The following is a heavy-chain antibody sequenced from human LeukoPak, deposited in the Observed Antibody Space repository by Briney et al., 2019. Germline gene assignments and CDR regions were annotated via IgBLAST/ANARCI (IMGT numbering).Heavy chain of an antibody. D-gene: IGHD6-13*01. Sequence: SETLSLTCAVYGGSFSGYYWSWIRQPPGKGLEWIGEINHSGSTNYNPSLKSRVTISVDTSKNQFSLQLNSVTPEDTAVYYCARGYSSPENWFDPWGQGTLVTVSS. CDR1: GGSFSGYY. V-gene: IGHV4-34*01. J-gene: IGHJ5*02. CDR3: ARGYSSPENWFDP. CDR2: INHSGST.